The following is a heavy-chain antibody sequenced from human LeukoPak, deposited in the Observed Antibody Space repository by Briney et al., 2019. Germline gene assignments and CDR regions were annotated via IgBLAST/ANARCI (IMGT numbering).Heavy chain of an antibody. V-gene: IGHV4-34*01. CDR2: INHSGST. CDR3: ARSQEAFDI. J-gene: IGHJ3*02. CDR1: GGSFSGYY. Sequence: PSETLSLTCAVYGGSFSGYYWSWIRQPPGKGLEWIGEINHSGSTNYNPSLKSRVTISVDTSKNQFSLKLSSVTAADTAVYYCARSQEAFDIWGQGTIVTVSS.